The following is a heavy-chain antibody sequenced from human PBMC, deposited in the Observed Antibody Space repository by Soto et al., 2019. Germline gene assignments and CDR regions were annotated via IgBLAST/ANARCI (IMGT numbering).Heavy chain of an antibody. CDR1: GGTFSSYA. Sequence: QVQLVQSGAEVKKPGSSVKVSCKASGGTFSSYAISWVRQAPGQGLEWMGGIIPIFGTANYAQKFQGRVTITADESTSTAYMELSSLRSEDTAVYYCARDQRSPGYCSSTSCYVWFDPWGQGTLVTVSS. J-gene: IGHJ5*02. D-gene: IGHD2-2*01. CDR2: IIPIFGTA. V-gene: IGHV1-69*01. CDR3: ARDQRSPGYCSSTSCYVWFDP.